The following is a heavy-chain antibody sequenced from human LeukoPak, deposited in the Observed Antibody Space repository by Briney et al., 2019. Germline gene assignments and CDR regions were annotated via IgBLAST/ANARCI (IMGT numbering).Heavy chain of an antibody. CDR2: INHSGST. Sequence: SETLSLTCAVYGGSFSGYYWSWIRQPPGKGLEWIGEINHSGSTNYNPSLKSRVTISVDTSKNQFSLKLSSVTAADTAVYYCARHRADCSSTSCYRFRGAFDIWGQGTMVTVSS. V-gene: IGHV4-34*01. D-gene: IGHD2-2*01. CDR3: ARHRADCSSTSCYRFRGAFDI. CDR1: GGSFSGYY. J-gene: IGHJ3*02.